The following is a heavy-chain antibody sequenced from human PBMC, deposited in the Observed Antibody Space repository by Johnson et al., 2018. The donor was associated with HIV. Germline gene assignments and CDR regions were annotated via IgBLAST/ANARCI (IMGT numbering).Heavy chain of an antibody. D-gene: IGHD2-15*01. CDR1: GFTFDDYT. CDR2: ISWEGGSK. Sequence: VESGRVVVQPGGSLRLSCAASGFTFDDYTMHWVRQAPRKGMEWVSLISWEGGSKYYADSVKGRFTISRDNSKNTLYLQRNRLRAEDTALYYCARVIGYCSGGSCYSSALAFDIWGQGTMVTVSS. CDR3: ARVIGYCSGGSCYSSALAFDI. V-gene: IGHV3-43*01. J-gene: IGHJ3*02.